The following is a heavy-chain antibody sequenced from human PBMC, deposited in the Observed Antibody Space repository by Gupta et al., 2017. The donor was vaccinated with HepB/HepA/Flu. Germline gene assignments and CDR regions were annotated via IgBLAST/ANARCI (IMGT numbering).Heavy chain of an antibody. V-gene: IGHV3-21*01. CDR3: ARDLATVTTGFQH. CDR2: ISSSSSYI. CDR1: GFTFSSYS. J-gene: IGHJ1*01. Sequence: EVQLVESGGGLVTPGGSLRLSCAASGFTFSSYSMTWVRQAPGKGLEWVSSISSSSSYIYYADSVKGRFTISRDNAKNSLYLQMNSLRAEDTAVYYCARDLATVTTGFQHWGQGTLVTVSS. D-gene: IGHD4-17*01.